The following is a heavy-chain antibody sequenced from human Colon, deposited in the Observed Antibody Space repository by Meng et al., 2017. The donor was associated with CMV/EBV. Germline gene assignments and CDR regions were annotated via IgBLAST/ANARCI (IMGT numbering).Heavy chain of an antibody. CDR3: ARDFSSGWRDFDY. Sequence: VKVSCKASGYTFTGYYMHWVRQAPGQGLEWMGWINPNSGGTNYVQKFQGRVTMTRDTSISTAYMELSRLRSDDTAVYYCARDFSSGWRDFDYWGQGTLVTVSS. CDR2: INPNSGGT. CDR1: GYTFTGYY. J-gene: IGHJ4*02. V-gene: IGHV1-2*02. D-gene: IGHD6-19*01.